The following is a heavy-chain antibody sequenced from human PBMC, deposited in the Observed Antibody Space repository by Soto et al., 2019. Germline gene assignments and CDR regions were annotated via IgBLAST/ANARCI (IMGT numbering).Heavy chain of an antibody. D-gene: IGHD6-25*01. J-gene: IGHJ4*02. V-gene: IGHV3-7*01. CDR1: GFTFSNYL. CDR3: AREKRANGYFDY. Sequence: EVQLVESGGGLVQPGGSLRLSCAASGFTFSNYLMSWVRQAPGKGLEWVANIKQDGSEKYYVASVKGRFTISRDNANNSMYLQMISLRADDTAVYYCAREKRANGYFDYWGQGTLVTVSS. CDR2: IKQDGSEK.